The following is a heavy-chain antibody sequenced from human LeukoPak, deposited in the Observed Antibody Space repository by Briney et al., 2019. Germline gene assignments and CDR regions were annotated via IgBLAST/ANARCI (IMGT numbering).Heavy chain of an antibody. J-gene: IGHJ2*01. Sequence: ASVKVSCKASGYTFTSYGISWVRQAPGQGLEWMGWISACNGNTNYAQKLQGRVTMTTDTSTSTAYMELRSLRSDDTAVYYCARLLNGYCTNGVHWYFDLWGRGTLVTVSS. CDR1: GYTFTSYG. D-gene: IGHD2-8*01. CDR3: ARLLNGYCTNGVHWYFDL. V-gene: IGHV1-18*01. CDR2: ISACNGNT.